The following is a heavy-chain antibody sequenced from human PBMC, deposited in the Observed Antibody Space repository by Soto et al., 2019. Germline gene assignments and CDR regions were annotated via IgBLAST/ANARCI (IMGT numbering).Heavy chain of an antibody. CDR3: VKTHPDAFDI. CDR1: AFTFRNYG. CDR2: LSGDSSRI. J-gene: IGHJ3*02. V-gene: IGHV3-23*01. Sequence: EVQLLESGGGLVQPGGSLRLSCAASAFTFRNYGMSWVRQAPGKGLEWVSGLSGDSSRIFYADSVKGRFTVSRDNSRNMVYSQMNSLRVEDTAVYYCVKTHPDAFDIWGRGTMVTVS.